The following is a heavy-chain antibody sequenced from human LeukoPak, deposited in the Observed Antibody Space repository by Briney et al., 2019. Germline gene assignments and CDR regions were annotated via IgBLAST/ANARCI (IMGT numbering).Heavy chain of an antibody. J-gene: IGHJ4*02. CDR1: GFTFSSYA. CDR3: AKERITIFGVINFYFDY. CDR2: ISGNGGST. Sequence: PGGSLRLSCAASGFTFSSYAMSWVRQAPGKGLEWVSAISGNGGSTYYADSVKGRFTISRDNSKNTLYLQMNSLRAEDTAVYYCAKERITIFGVINFYFDYWGQGTLVTVSS. V-gene: IGHV3-23*01. D-gene: IGHD3-3*01.